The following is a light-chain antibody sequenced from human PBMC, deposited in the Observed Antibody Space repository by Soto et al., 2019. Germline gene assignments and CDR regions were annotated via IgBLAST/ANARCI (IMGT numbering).Light chain of an antibody. V-gene: IGKV3-15*01. CDR1: ESVGSN. Sequence: EIVMTQFPATLSVSPGERATLSCRASESVGSNLAWYQQKPGQAPRLLIHGASKRATGIPARFSGSGSGTEFTLAISSLQSEDFAVYYCQQYYKWPPETFGQGTKVDI. CDR2: GAS. CDR3: QQYYKWPPET. J-gene: IGKJ2*01.